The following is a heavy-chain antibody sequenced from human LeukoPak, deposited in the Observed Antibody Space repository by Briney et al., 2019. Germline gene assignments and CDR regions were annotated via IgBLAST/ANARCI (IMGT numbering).Heavy chain of an antibody. V-gene: IGHV3-11*01. J-gene: IGHJ3*02. CDR2: ISSSGSTI. D-gene: IGHD2-15*01. CDR1: GFTFSDYY. Sequence: GGSLRLSCAASGFTFSDYYMSWIRQAPGKGLGWVSYISSSGSTIYYADSGKGRFTISRDNAKNSLYLQMNSLRAEDTAVYYCARDSYGMVAATSAFDSWGQGTMVTVSS. CDR3: ARDSYGMVAATSAFDS.